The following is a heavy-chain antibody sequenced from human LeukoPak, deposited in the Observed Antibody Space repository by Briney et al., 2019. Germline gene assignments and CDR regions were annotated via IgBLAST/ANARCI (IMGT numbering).Heavy chain of an antibody. CDR2: ISSSGTTI. D-gene: IGHD5-12*01. V-gene: IGHV3-48*01. CDR1: GFSFSGYS. J-gene: IGHJ4*02. Sequence: QPGGSLRLSCAASGFSFSGYSMNWVRQAPGKGLEWVSYISSSGTTIYYGDSMKGRFTVSRDNVKNSLSLQMNSLRAEDTAVYYCASSRSGYHFDYWGQGTLVTVSS. CDR3: ASSRSGYHFDY.